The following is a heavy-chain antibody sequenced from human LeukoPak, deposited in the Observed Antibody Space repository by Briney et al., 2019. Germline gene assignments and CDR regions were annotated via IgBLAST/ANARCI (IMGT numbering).Heavy chain of an antibody. V-gene: IGHV3-23*01. CDR2: ISGIGGNT. Sequence: PGGSLSLSCAVSGFSFSSYATSWVRQPPGKGLEWVSAISGIGGNTYYAASVQGRFTISRDKSKNTLYLQMNSLRAEDTAVYYCAKEITVTNAMDYWGQGTLVSVSS. CDR1: GFSFSSYA. J-gene: IGHJ4*02. D-gene: IGHD4-17*01. CDR3: AKEITVTNAMDY.